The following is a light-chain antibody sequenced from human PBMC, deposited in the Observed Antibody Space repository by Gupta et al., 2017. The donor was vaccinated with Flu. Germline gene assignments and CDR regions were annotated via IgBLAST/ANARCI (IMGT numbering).Light chain of an antibody. CDR3: HRCTTWART. CDR2: DAS. CDR1: QSVSSY. J-gene: IGKJ1*01. Sequence: EIVLTQSPATLSLSPGERATLSCRASQSVSSYLAWYQQKPGQAPRLLIYDASNRATGIPARLSGSRSGTDFTLTMISLEPKDFAVYYCHRCTTWARTFGSGSKEEI. V-gene: IGKV3-11*01.